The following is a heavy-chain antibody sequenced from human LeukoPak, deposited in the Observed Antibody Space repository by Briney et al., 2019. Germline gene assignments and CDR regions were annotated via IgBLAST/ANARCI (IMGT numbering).Heavy chain of an antibody. CDR3: AKLEMATIF. D-gene: IGHD5-24*01. V-gene: IGHV3-23*01. J-gene: IGHJ4*02. Sequence: GGSLRLSCAASGFTFSSFVMSWVRQAPGKGLEWVSVIGGSGTSTYYADSVKGRFTISRDNSKNTLHLQMNSLRVEDTAVYHCAKLEMATIFWGQGTLVTVSS. CDR1: GFTFSSFV. CDR2: IGGSGTST.